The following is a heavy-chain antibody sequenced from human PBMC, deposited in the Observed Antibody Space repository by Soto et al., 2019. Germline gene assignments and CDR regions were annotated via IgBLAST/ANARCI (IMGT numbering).Heavy chain of an antibody. J-gene: IGHJ5*02. CDR1: GYTFTSYV. D-gene: IGHD2-2*03. CDR3: ARDGYCSSTSCQNWFDP. V-gene: IGHV1-18*01. CDR2: ISAYNGNT. Sequence: GASVKVSCKASGYTFTSYVISWVRHAPGQGLEWMGWISAYNGNTNYAQKLQGRVTMTTDTSTSTAYMELRSLRSDDTAVYYCARDGYCSSTSCQNWFDPWGQGTLVTVSS.